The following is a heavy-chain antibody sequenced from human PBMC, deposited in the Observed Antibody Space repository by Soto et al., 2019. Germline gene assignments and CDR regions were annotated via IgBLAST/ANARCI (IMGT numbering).Heavy chain of an antibody. Sequence: EVQLLESGGGLVQPGGSLRLSCVVSGFTFNNYAMNWVRQAPGKGLEWVSGISASGGSTYYADSVKGRFTISRDSSKPPLYPQMNSLRADDTAIYYCAIHFYYGSGSYYAVDYWGQGTLVTVSS. CDR3: AIHFYYGSGSYYAVDY. J-gene: IGHJ4*02. D-gene: IGHD3-10*01. CDR2: ISASGGST. V-gene: IGHV3-23*01. CDR1: GFTFNNYA.